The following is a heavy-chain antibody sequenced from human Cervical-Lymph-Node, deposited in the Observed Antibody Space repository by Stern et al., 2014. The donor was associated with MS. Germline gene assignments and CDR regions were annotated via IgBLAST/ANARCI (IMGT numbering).Heavy chain of an antibody. CDR2: FDPEVGET. V-gene: IGHV1-24*01. CDR1: GKNLDELA. Sequence: VQLVESGADVKKPGASVKVSCKVSGKNLDELAMHWVRQAPGKGPEWMGGFDPEVGETVYAQNFQGRVTLTEDTSSDTAYMELSSLGSDDTAVYYWYFDLWGRGTLVTVSS. J-gene: IGHJ2*01. CDR3: YFDL.